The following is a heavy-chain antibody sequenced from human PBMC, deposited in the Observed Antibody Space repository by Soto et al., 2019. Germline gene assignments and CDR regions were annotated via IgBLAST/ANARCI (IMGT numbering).Heavy chain of an antibody. D-gene: IGHD1-1*01. CDR1: GFTFSSYG. CDR2: ISYDGNNK. Sequence: GGSLRLSCAASGFTFSSYGMHWVRQAPGKGLEWVAVISYDGNNKYYADSVKDRFTISRDNSKNTLSLQMNSLRAEDTAVYYCAKSVYNWNDGFFDYWGQGTLVTVSS. J-gene: IGHJ4*02. CDR3: AKSVYNWNDGFFDY. V-gene: IGHV3-30*18.